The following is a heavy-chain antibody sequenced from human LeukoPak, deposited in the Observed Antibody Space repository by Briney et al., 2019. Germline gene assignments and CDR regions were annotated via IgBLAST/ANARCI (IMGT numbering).Heavy chain of an antibody. CDR2: IYYSGST. D-gene: IGHD2-8*01. Sequence: SETLSLTCIVSGGSISSYYWSWIRQPPGKGLEWIGYIYYSGSTNYNPSLKSRVTISVDTSKNQFSLKLSSVTAADTAVYYCASKKLMRSGRFDYWGQGTLVTVSS. CDR1: GGSISSYY. CDR3: ASKKLMRSGRFDY. J-gene: IGHJ4*02. V-gene: IGHV4-59*01.